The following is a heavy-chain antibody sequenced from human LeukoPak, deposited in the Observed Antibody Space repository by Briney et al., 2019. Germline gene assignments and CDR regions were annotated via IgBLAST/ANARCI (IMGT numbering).Heavy chain of an antibody. D-gene: IGHD3-22*01. Sequence: GGSLRLSCAASGFTFSSYAMHWVRQAPGKGLEWVAVISYDGSNKYYADSVKGRFTISRDNSKNTLYLQMNSLRAEDTAVYYCARTVHYYYDSSGYRGTYYYYYGMDVWGQGTTVTVSS. CDR3: ARTVHYYYDSSGYRGTYYYYYGMDV. V-gene: IGHV3-30*04. CDR2: ISYDGSNK. J-gene: IGHJ6*02. CDR1: GFTFSSYA.